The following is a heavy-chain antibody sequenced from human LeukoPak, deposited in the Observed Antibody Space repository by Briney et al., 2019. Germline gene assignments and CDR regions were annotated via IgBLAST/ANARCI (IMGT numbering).Heavy chain of an antibody. CDR1: GFAFDDYA. CDR2: INWNSGNI. CDR3: AKDSARSGFTYDHNDY. Sequence: GGSLRLSCAASGFAFDDYAMHWVRQAPGKGLEWVSSINWNSGNIGYADSVRGRFTISRDNAKNSLYLQMNSLRAEDTALYYCAKDSARSGFTYDHNDYWGQGTLVTVSS. J-gene: IGHJ4*02. D-gene: IGHD5-18*01. V-gene: IGHV3-9*01.